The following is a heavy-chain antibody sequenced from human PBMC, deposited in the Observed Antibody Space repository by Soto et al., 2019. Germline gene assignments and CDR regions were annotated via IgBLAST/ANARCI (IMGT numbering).Heavy chain of an antibody. CDR2: IRSKANSYAT. Sequence: EVQLVESGGGLVQPGGSLKPSCAASGFTFSGSAMHWVRQASGKGLEWVGRIRSKANSYATAYAASVKGRFTISRDDSKNTAYLQMNSLKTEDTAVYYCTRPGYDSSGYYYNWFDPWGQGTLVTVSS. CDR1: GFTFSGSA. CDR3: TRPGYDSSGYYYNWFDP. J-gene: IGHJ5*02. V-gene: IGHV3-73*02. D-gene: IGHD3-22*01.